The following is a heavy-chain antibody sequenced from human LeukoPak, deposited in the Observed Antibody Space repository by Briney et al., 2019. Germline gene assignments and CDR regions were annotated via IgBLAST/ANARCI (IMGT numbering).Heavy chain of an antibody. CDR1: GYTFTSYG. CDR3: ARDTGEDSSAGDDYGDLGNYYYYYGMDV. V-gene: IGHV1-18*01. CDR2: ISAYIGNT. D-gene: IGHD4-17*01. Sequence: GSSVKVSCKASGYTFTSYGISWVRQAPGQGLEWMGWISAYIGNTNYAQKLQGRVTMTTDTSTSTAYMELRSLRSDDTAVYYCARDTGEDSSAGDDYGDLGNYYYYYGMDVWGQGTTVTVSS. J-gene: IGHJ6*02.